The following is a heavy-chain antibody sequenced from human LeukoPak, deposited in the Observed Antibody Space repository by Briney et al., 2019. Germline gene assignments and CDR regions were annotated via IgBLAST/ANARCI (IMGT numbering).Heavy chain of an antibody. CDR3: AKSGYNRFDY. Sequence: PGGTLRLSCAASGFTFSSYGMSWVRQAPGKGLEWVSGISGSGGSTYYADSVKGRFTISRDNSKNTLYLQMNSLRAEDTAVYYCAKSGYNRFDYWGQGTLVTVSS. CDR1: GFTFSSYG. J-gene: IGHJ4*02. CDR2: ISGSGGST. D-gene: IGHD5-24*01. V-gene: IGHV3-23*01.